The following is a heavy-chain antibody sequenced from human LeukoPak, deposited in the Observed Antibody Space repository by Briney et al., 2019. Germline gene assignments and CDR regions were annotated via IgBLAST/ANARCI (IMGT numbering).Heavy chain of an antibody. CDR1: GFTFSSYW. V-gene: IGHV3-74*01. CDR3: AREEMATKTIDY. Sequence: GGSLRLSCAASGFTFSSYWMHWVRQAPGKGLVWVSRINSDGSSTSYADSVKGRFTISRDNAKNSLYLQMNSLGAEDTAVYYCAREEMATKTIDYWGQGTLVTVPS. CDR2: INSDGSST. J-gene: IGHJ4*02. D-gene: IGHD5-24*01.